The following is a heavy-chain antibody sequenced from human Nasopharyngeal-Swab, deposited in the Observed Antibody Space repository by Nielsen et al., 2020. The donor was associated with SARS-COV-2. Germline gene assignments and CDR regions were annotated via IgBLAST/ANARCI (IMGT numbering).Heavy chain of an antibody. J-gene: IGHJ5*02. CDR2: ISSSSTYI. D-gene: IGHD3-10*01. CDR3: AREIRGSGSYQNWFDP. CDR1: GFTFSSYG. Sequence: GEALKISCAASGFTFSSYGINWVRQAPGQGLEWVSFISSSSTYIYYADSVEGRFTISRDNAKNSLYLQMNSLRAEDTAIYYCAREIRGSGSYQNWFDPWGQGTLVTVSS. V-gene: IGHV3-21*01.